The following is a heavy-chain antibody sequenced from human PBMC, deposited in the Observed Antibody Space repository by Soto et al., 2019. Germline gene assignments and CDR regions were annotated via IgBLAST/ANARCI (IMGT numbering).Heavy chain of an antibody. V-gene: IGHV4-59*01. J-gene: IGHJ5*02. CDR2: IYYSGST. CDR1: GGSISSYY. Sequence: SETLSLTCTVSGGSISSYYWNWIRQPPGKGLEWIGYIYYSGSTNYNASLQSRVTISIDRSKNQFSLKLSSVTAADTAVYYCAKSDYDINWFDPWGQGTLVTVSS. CDR3: AKSDYDINWFDP. D-gene: IGHD3-9*01.